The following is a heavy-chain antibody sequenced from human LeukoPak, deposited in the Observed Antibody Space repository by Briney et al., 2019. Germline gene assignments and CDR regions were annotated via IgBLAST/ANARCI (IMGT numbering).Heavy chain of an antibody. CDR2: INPSGGST. CDR1: RYTFTSYY. J-gene: IGHJ6*02. V-gene: IGHV1-46*01. D-gene: IGHD3-9*01. CDR3: AREGYYDILTGTITYGMDV. Sequence: ASVKVSCKASRYTFTSYYMHWVRQAPGQGLEWMGIINPSGGSTSYAQKFQGRVTMTRDTSTSTVYTELSSLRSEDTAVYYCAREGYYDILTGTITYGMDVWGQGTTVTVSS.